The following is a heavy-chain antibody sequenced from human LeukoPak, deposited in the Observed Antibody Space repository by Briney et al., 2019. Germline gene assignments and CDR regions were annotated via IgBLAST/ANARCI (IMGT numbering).Heavy chain of an antibody. CDR1: GGSISSYY. V-gene: IGHV4-59*01. Sequence: SETLSLTCTVSGGSISSYYWSWIRQPPGKGLEWIGYIYHSGSSNYNPSLKSRVTISVDTSKNQFSLKLSSVTAADTAVYYCARHGYYYGSGFDAFDIWGQGTMVTVSS. J-gene: IGHJ3*02. D-gene: IGHD3-10*01. CDR3: ARHGYYYGSGFDAFDI. CDR2: IYHSGSS.